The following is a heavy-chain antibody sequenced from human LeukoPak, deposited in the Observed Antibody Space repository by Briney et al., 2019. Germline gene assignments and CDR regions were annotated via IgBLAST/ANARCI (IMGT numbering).Heavy chain of an antibody. CDR2: IYYSGST. Sequence: SETLSLTCTVSGYSISSGYYWGWIRQPPGKGLEWIGYIYYSGSTNYNPSLKSRVTISVDTSKNQFSLKLSSVTAADTAVYYCARAVVPWLDYYHMDVWGKGTTVTISS. D-gene: IGHD2-2*01. J-gene: IGHJ6*03. CDR1: GYSISSGYY. V-gene: IGHV4-61*01. CDR3: ARAVVPWLDYYHMDV.